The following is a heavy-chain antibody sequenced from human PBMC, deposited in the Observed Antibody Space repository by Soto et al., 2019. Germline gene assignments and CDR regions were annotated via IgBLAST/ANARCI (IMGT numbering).Heavy chain of an antibody. CDR2: IIPIFGTA. J-gene: IGHJ4*02. CDR1: GGTFSSYA. V-gene: IGHV1-69*13. CDR3: FYYCSGSYMDPDYFDY. Sequence: SVNVSCKASGGTFSSYAISWVRQAPGQGLEWMGGIIPIFGTANYAQKFQGRVTITADESTSTAYMELSSLRSEDTAVYYCFYYCSGSYMDPDYFDYWGQGTLVTGFS. D-gene: IGHD3-10*01.